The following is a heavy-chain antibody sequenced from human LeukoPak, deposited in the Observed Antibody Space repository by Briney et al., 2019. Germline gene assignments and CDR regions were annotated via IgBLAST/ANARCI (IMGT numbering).Heavy chain of an antibody. Sequence: PGGSLRLSCVASGFTVSSNYMSWVRQAPGKGLECISVFYSGGDTYYADSVKGRFTISRDNSKNTLYLQMNSLRAEDTAVYYCAKTALAVAGIVPVESELDYWGQGTLVTVSS. V-gene: IGHV3-53*01. CDR2: FYSGGDT. D-gene: IGHD6-19*01. J-gene: IGHJ4*02. CDR1: GFTVSSNY. CDR3: AKTALAVAGIVPVESELDY.